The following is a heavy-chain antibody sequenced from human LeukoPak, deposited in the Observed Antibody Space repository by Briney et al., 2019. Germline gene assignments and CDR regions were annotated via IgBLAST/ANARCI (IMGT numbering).Heavy chain of an antibody. CDR1: GFTFSSYE. Sequence: SGGSLRLSCVASGFTFSSYEMNWVRQAPGKGLEWLSYITSSDSTTHYADSVKGRFTISRDDAQNSLYLQMNSLRVEDTAVYYCAELGITMIGGVWGKGTTVTISS. J-gene: IGHJ6*04. CDR3: AELGITMIGGV. CDR2: ITSSDSTT. D-gene: IGHD3-10*02. V-gene: IGHV3-48*03.